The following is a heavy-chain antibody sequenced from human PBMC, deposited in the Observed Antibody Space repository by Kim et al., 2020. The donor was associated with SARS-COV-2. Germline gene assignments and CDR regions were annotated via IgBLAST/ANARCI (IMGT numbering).Heavy chain of an antibody. Sequence: ASVKVSCKASGYSFSTYAIHWVRQAPGQRLEWMGWINGGKGNTRYSQKLQGRVTLTRDTTASTAYMELSSLRSEDTALYYCSRSGENLYGYCGQGTLVTV. CDR1: GYSFSTYA. CDR3: SRSGENLYGY. J-gene: IGHJ4*02. V-gene: IGHV1-3*01. D-gene: IGHD3-10*01. CDR2: INGGKGNT.